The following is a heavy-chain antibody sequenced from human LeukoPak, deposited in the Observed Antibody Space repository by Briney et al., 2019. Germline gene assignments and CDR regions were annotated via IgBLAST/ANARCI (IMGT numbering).Heavy chain of an antibody. CDR1: GFTFSHFG. Sequence: GGSLRLSCAASGFTFSHFGMHWARQAPGKGLEWVAFIRADGSGRYYADSVNGRFTISRDNSKNTLYLQMNSLRAEDTAVYYCAKGSRYCSGGSCYELDYWGQGTLVTVSS. J-gene: IGHJ4*02. D-gene: IGHD2-15*01. V-gene: IGHV3-30*02. CDR2: IRADGSGR. CDR3: AKGSRYCSGGSCYELDY.